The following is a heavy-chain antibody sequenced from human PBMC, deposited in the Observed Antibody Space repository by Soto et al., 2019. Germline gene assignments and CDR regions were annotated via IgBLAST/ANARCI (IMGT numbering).Heavy chain of an antibody. V-gene: IGHV3-48*03. CDR3: ARVDSYGYGY. J-gene: IGHJ4*02. D-gene: IGHD5-18*01. CDR2: ISSSGSTI. Sequence: GGSLRLSCAASGFTFSSYEMNWVRQAPGRGLEWVSYISSSGSTIYYADSVKGRFTISRDNAKNSLYLQMNSLRAEDTAVYYCARVDSYGYGYWGQGTLVTVSS. CDR1: GFTFSSYE.